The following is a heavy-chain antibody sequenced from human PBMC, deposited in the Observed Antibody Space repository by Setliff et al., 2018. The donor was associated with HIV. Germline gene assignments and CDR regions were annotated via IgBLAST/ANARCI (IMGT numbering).Heavy chain of an antibody. J-gene: IGHJ4*02. V-gene: IGHV1-69*10. CDR1: GGTFSNYA. CDR3: ARYNWNPLGYRFDY. D-gene: IGHD1-20*01. CDR2: LIPIVDIT. Sequence: WASVKVSCKASGGTFSNYAFSWVRQAPGQGLEWMGGLIPIVDITKSTQKFRDRVTFTADESTKTAQMELSGLTFEDTAVYYCARYNWNPLGYRFDYWGQGTLVTVSS.